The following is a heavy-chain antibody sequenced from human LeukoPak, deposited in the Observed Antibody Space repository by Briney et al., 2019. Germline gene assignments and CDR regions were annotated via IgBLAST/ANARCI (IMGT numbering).Heavy chain of an antibody. V-gene: IGHV4-34*01. CDR1: GGSFSGYY. D-gene: IGHD3-10*01. J-gene: IGHJ5*02. Sequence: SETLSLTCAVYGGSFSGYYWSWIRQPPGKGLEWIGEINHSGSTNYNPSLKSRVTISVDTSKNQFSLKLSSVTAADTAVYYCARTNIYYGHRYNWFDPWGQGTLVTVSS. CDR3: ARTNIYYGHRYNWFDP. CDR2: INHSGST.